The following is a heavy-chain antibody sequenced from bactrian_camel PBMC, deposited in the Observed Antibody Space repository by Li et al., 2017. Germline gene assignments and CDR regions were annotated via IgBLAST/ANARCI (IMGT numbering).Heavy chain of an antibody. D-gene: IGHD4*01. CDR3: AADYTFPPSMIAAANRGTDFGY. CDR2: IDGRGGKT. V-gene: IGHV3S25*01. J-gene: IGHJ6*01. CDR1: GIAFNSDW. Sequence: QVQLVESGGGLVQPGGSLRLSCTASGIAFNSDWLNWVRQAPGKGLEWVSSIDGRGGKTVYTDSVQGRFTISRDNAKNTVYLQMNSLKPEDTAMYYCAADYTFPPSMIAAANRGTDFGYWGQGTQVTVS.